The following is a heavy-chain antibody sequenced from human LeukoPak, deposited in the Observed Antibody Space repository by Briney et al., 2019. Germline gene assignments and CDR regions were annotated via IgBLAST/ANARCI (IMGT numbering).Heavy chain of an antibody. CDR3: ARLIVGATSWFDP. D-gene: IGHD1-26*01. CDR2: IYYSGST. J-gene: IGHJ5*02. V-gene: IGHV4-59*08. Sequence: PSETLSLTCTVSGGSISSHYWSWIRQPPGKGLEWIGYIYYSGSTNYNPSLKSRVTISVDTSKNRFSLKLNSVTAADTAVYYCARLIVGATSWFDPWGQGTLVTVSS. CDR1: GGSISSHY.